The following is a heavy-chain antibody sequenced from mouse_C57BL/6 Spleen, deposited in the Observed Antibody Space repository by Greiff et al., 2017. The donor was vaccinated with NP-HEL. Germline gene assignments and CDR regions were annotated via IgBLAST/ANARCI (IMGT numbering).Heavy chain of an antibody. CDR2: IYPGSGNT. D-gene: IGHD1-1*01. J-gene: IGHJ2*01. Sequence: VQLQQSGPELVKPGASVKISCKASGYSFTSYYIHWVKQRPGQGLEWIGWIYPGSGNTKYNEKFKGKATLTADTSSSTAYMQLSSLTSEDSAVYYCARRATVVALDYWGQGTTLTVSS. CDR1: GYSFTSYY. CDR3: ARRATVVALDY. V-gene: IGHV1-66*01.